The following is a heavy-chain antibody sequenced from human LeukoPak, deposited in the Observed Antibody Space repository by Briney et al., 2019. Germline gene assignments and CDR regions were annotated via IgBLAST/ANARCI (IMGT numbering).Heavy chain of an antibody. V-gene: IGHV3-7*04. Sequence: GGSLRLSCAASGFXFSSYWISWVRQAPGKGLEWVANIKQDGSEKYYVDSVKGRFTISRDNAKNSLYLQMNSLTAEDTAVYYCARLGDSSGYYDYWGQGALVTVSS. CDR2: IKQDGSEK. CDR1: GFXFSSYW. CDR3: ARLGDSSGYYDY. D-gene: IGHD3-22*01. J-gene: IGHJ4*02.